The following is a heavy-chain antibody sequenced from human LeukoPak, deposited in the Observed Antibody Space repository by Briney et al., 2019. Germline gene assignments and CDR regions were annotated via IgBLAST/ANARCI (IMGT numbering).Heavy chain of an antibody. V-gene: IGHV4-4*07. Sequence: SETLSLTCTVSGGSISSYYCSWIRQPAGKGLEWIGRIYTSGSTNYNPSLKSRVTMSVDTSKNQFSLKLSSVTAADTAVYYCARGLDYGDYRIDYWGQGTLVTVSS. J-gene: IGHJ4*02. CDR1: GGSISSYY. CDR3: ARGLDYGDYRIDY. D-gene: IGHD4-17*01. CDR2: IYTSGST.